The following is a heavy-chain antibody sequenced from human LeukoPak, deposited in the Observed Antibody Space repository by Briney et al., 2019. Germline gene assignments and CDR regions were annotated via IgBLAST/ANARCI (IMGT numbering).Heavy chain of an antibody. V-gene: IGHV3-21*04. CDR1: GFTFSSYS. Sequence: GGSLRLSCAASGFTFSSYSMNWVRQAPGKGLEWVSSISSSSSYIYYADSVKGRFTISRDNSKNTLYLQMNSLRAEDTAVYYCAKPGYCSSTSCLMDYWGQGTLVTVSS. CDR2: ISSSSSYI. J-gene: IGHJ4*02. D-gene: IGHD2-2*01. CDR3: AKPGYCSSTSCLMDY.